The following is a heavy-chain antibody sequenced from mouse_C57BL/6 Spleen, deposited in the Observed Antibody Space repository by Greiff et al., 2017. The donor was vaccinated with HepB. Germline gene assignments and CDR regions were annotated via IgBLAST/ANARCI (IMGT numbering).Heavy chain of an antibody. J-gene: IGHJ4*01. CDR2: INPNNGGT. CDR1: GYTFTDYN. D-gene: IGHD1-1*01. Sequence: EVQLQQSGPELVKPGASVKMSCKASGYTFTDYNMHWVKQSHGKSLEWIGYINPNNGGTSYNQKFKGKATLTVNKSSSTPYMELRSLTSEDSAVYYCASGVTTVVADYAMDYWGQGTSVTVSS. CDR3: ASGVTTVVADYAMDY. V-gene: IGHV1-22*01.